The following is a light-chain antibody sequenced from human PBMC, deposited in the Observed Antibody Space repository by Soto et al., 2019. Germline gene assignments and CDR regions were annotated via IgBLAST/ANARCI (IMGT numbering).Light chain of an antibody. CDR2: GNS. CDR3: QSYDSSLSGSKV. Sequence: QSMLTQPPSVSAAPGQTVTISCTGSSSNIGAHYDVHWYQQLPGTAPKVLIYGNSKRPSGVPDRFSGSKSGTSAALAITGLEAEDEADYYCQSYDSSLSGSKVFGSGTKVTVL. J-gene: IGLJ1*01. CDR1: SSNIGAHYD. V-gene: IGLV1-40*01.